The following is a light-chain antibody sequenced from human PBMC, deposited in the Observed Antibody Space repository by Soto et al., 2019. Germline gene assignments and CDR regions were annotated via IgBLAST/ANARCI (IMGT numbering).Light chain of an antibody. Sequence: QCVLTQPASVYGSPGQSITIFCTGTNSDVGGYDFVSWYQQDPGKAPKLLIYEVTNRPSGVSDRFSGSKSGNTASLSIYGLQAEDEADYYCSSYTSTSTLVFGGGTKLTVI. V-gene: IGLV2-14*01. CDR3: SSYTSTSTLV. J-gene: IGLJ2*01. CDR2: EVT. CDR1: NSDVGGYDF.